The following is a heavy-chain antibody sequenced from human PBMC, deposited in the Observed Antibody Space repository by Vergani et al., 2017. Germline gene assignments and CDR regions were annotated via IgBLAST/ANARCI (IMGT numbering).Heavy chain of an antibody. J-gene: IGHJ4*02. Sequence: QVQLQQWGAGLLKPSETLSLTCAVYGGSFSGYYWSWIRQPPGKGLEWIGEINHSGSTNYNPSLKIRVTISVDTSKNKFSLKLSSVTAADTAVYYCSRTPTYYDILTGHSYTRRQRYYFDYWGQGTLVTVSS. CDR1: GGSFSGYY. D-gene: IGHD3-9*01. CDR3: SRTPTYYDILTGHSYTRRQRYYFDY. V-gene: IGHV4-34*01. CDR2: INHSGST.